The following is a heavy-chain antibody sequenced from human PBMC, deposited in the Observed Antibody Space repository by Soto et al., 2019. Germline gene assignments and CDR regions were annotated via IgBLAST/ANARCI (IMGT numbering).Heavy chain of an antibody. Sequence: QVQLQESGPGLVKPSDTLSLTCTVSGGSISSYDWSWIRQPPGKGLEWIGYIYYSGGTNYIPAITRRVAISVDTSKNQFSLKLSSVTAADTAWYYCARRYGGNLDYWGQGTLVTVSS. D-gene: IGHD1-26*01. V-gene: IGHV4-59*08. CDR3: ARRYGGNLDY. CDR1: GGSISSYD. CDR2: IYYSGGT. J-gene: IGHJ4*02.